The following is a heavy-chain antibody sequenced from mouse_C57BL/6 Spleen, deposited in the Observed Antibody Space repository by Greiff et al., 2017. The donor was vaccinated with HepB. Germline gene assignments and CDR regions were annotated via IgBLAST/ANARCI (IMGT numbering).Heavy chain of an antibody. Sequence: EVNVVESGGGLVKPGGSLKLSCAASGFTFSSYAMSWVRQTPEKRLEWVATISDGGSYTYYPDNVKGRFTISRDNAKNNLYLQMSHLKSEDTAMYYCARDRLTGTWYFDVWGTGTTVTVSS. J-gene: IGHJ1*03. CDR1: GFTFSSYA. V-gene: IGHV5-4*01. CDR2: ISDGGSYT. D-gene: IGHD4-1*01. CDR3: ARDRLTGTWYFDV.